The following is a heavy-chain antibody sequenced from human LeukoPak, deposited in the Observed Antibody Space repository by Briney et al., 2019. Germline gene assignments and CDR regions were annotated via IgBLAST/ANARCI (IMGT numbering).Heavy chain of an antibody. CDR1: GFTFSTYG. J-gene: IGHJ4*02. Sequence: GGSLRLSCAASGFTFSTYGMHWVRQAPGKGLEWVSFMRYDGSNKYYADSVKGRFTISTDNSKNTLYLQMNSLRAEDTAVYYCAKDRNYDFWTGYYNYFDHWGQGTLVTVSS. CDR3: AKDRNYDFWTGYYNYFDH. D-gene: IGHD3-3*01. V-gene: IGHV3-30*02. CDR2: MRYDGSNK.